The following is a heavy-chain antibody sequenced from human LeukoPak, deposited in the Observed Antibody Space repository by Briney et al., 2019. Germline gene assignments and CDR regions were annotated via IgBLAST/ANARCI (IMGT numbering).Heavy chain of an antibody. J-gene: IGHJ4*02. CDR3: AREKYYYDSSGYWQKIDY. Sequence: ASVKVSCKASGYTFTGYFIHWVRQAPGQGLEWLGWINPNSGDTNFAQKFQGRVTMTRDTSISTAYMELSRLRSDDTAVYYCAREKYYYDSSGYWQKIDYWGQGTLVTVSS. D-gene: IGHD3-22*01. V-gene: IGHV1-2*02. CDR2: INPNSGDT. CDR1: GYTFTGYF.